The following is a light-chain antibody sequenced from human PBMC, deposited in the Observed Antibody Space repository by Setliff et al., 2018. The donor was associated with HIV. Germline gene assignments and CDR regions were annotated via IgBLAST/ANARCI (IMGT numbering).Light chain of an antibody. CDR2: DVT. CDR3: CSFAGTYIFYV. CDR1: SSDVGGYNF. Sequence: QSVLTQPPSVSGSPGQSVTISCTGSSSDVGGYNFVSWFQQHPGKAPKVLIYDVTKRPSGVPDRFSGSKSGNTASLTISGLQAEDEADYHCCSFAGTYIFYVFGGGTKVTVL. V-gene: IGLV2-11*01. J-gene: IGLJ1*01.